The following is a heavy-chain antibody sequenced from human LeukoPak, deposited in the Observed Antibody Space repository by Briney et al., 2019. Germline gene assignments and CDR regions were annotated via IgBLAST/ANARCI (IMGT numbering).Heavy chain of an antibody. CDR3: ARDVGTDSTTVASY. D-gene: IGHD4-23*01. V-gene: IGHV3-30*04. CDR2: ISYDG. Sequence: RTGRSLRLSCAASGFTFSSYAMHWVRQAPGKGLEWVAVISYDGNYADSVKGGFTISRDNSKNTLYLQMNSLRAEDTAVYYCARDVGTDSTTVASYWGQGTLVTVSS. J-gene: IGHJ4*02. CDR1: GFTFSSYA.